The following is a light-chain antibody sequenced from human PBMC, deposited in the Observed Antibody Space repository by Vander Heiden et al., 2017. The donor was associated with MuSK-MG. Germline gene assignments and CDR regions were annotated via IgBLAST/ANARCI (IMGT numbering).Light chain of an antibody. CDR2: EVS. V-gene: IGLV2-23*02. J-gene: IGLJ2*01. Sequence: ALPQPDSVSASPGPSITISRTGTSSDVGSYNLVSWYQQHPGKAPKLMIYEVSKRPSGVSNRFSGSKSGNAASLTIAGLRAEDGADYYGGSNAGSSTVVFGGGTKLTV. CDR3: GSNAGSSTVV. CDR1: SSDVGSYNL.